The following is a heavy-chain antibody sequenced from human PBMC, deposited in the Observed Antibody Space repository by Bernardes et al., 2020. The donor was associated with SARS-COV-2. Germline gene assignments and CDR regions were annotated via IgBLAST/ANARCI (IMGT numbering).Heavy chain of an antibody. CDR1: GYTFRTFG. V-gene: IGHV1-18*01. D-gene: IGHD3-16*01. CDR2: ISAHTGNT. J-gene: IGHJ4*01. CDR3: ARGLHLGELTYY. Sequence: ASVKVSCKASGYTFRTFGITWVRQAPGQGLEWMGWISAHTGNTDYTQKFQGRVTLTTDISTNTSYMELRSLRSDDTAVCYCARGLHLGELTYYWGHDTLVTVSS.